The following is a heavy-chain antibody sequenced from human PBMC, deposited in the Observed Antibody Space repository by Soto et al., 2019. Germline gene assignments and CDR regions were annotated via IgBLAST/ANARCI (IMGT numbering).Heavy chain of an antibody. J-gene: IGHJ6*02. CDR3: ARQPHHEYSSSVAFYYGMDV. D-gene: IGHD6-6*01. CDR2: IHPGDSDT. CDR1: GYSFTSYW. V-gene: IGHV5-51*01. Sequence: GESLKISCKGSGYSFTSYWIGWVRQMPGKGLEWMGIIHPGDSDTRYSPSFQGQVTISADKSISTAYLQWSSLKASDTAMYYCARQPHHEYSSSVAFYYGMDVWGQGTTVTVS.